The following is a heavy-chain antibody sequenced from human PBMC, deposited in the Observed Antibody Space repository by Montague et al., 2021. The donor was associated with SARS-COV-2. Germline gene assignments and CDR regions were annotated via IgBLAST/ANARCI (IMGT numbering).Heavy chain of an antibody. CDR3: ARDFDY. V-gene: IGHV4-59*13. J-gene: IGHJ4*02. CDR2: MYYSGST. CDR1: GGSISSYY. Sequence: SETLSLTCTVSGGSISSYYWSWIRQPPGKGLEWIGYMYYSGSTNYNPSLKSRVTLSVDTSKNQSSLTLSSVTAADTAVYYCARDFDYWGQGTLVTVSS.